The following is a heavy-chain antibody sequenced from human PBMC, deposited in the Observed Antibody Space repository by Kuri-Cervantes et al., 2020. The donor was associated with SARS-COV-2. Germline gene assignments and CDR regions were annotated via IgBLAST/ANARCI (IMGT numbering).Heavy chain of an antibody. Sequence: ASVKVTCKATGYTFTSYAMHWVRQAPGQRLEWMGWSNAGNGNTKYSQEFQGRVTITRDTSASTAYMELSSLRSEDMAVYYCARDSSGRYAARRAFDIWGQGTMVTVSS. V-gene: IGHV1-3*02. CDR1: GYTFTSYA. CDR2: SNAGNGNT. D-gene: IGHD6-19*01. CDR3: ARDSSGRYAARRAFDI. J-gene: IGHJ3*02.